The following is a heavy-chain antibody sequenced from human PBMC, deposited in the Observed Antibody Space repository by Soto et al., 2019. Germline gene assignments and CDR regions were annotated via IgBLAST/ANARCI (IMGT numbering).Heavy chain of an antibody. V-gene: IGHV4-31*03. CDR3: ARSVDP. J-gene: IGHJ5*02. Sequence: SETLSLTCTVSGGSISSGGYYWSLIRQHPAKGLEWIWYIYYSGRTYHNTSLKIRVNISVDKYKNQLSPKPSSVTDADTAVYYCARSVDPWGQGTLVT. CDR1: GGSISSGGYY. CDR2: IYYSGRT.